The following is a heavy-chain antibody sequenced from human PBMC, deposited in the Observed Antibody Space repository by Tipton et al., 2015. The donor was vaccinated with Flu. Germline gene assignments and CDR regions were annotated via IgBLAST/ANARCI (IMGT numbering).Heavy chain of an antibody. J-gene: IGHJ3*02. Sequence: TLSLTCTVSGGSIRGYYWNWIRQFPGKGLEWIGRVYSGGTANYKPSLKSRLTISADMSKNQVSLNLTSVTAADTAVYFCARSYSSVWYGAFDIWGLGTLVTVSS. CDR1: GGSIRGYY. D-gene: IGHD6-19*01. CDR2: VYSGGTA. CDR3: ARSYSSVWYGAFDI. V-gene: IGHV4-4*08.